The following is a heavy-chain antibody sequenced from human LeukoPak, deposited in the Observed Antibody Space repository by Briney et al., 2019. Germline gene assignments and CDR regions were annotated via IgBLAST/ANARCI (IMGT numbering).Heavy chain of an antibody. V-gene: IGHV1-18*01. D-gene: IGHD5-18*01. Sequence: ALKLSCKASGYTLTCYSITSMRQATGKGLERMGWIRSYNGKTNFAEKFQGRVTMTTDTSTSIVYMELRSLRSDDTAVYFCARDRGGYSYDYIRGHAFDIWGQGTKVTVSS. CDR3: ARDRGGYSYDYIRGHAFDI. J-gene: IGHJ3*02. CDR2: IRSYNGKT. CDR1: GYTLTCYS.